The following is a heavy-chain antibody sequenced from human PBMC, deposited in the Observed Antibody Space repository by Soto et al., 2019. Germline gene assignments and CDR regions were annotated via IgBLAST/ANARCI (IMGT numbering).Heavy chain of an antibody. Sequence: ASVKVSCKASGGTFSSYAISWVRQAPGQGLEWMGGIIPIFGTANYAQKFQGRVTITADESTSTAYMELSSLRSEDTAMYYCARPPRGAAGGNRWYFDLWGRGTLVTVSS. CDR3: ARPPRGAAGGNRWYFDL. J-gene: IGHJ2*01. CDR2: IIPIFGTA. CDR1: GGTFSSYA. V-gene: IGHV1-69*13. D-gene: IGHD6-13*01.